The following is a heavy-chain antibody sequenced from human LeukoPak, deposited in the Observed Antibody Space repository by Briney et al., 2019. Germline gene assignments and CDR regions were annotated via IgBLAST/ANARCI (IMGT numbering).Heavy chain of an antibody. CDR1: GGSISSSSYY. D-gene: IGHD3-10*01. Sequence: SETLSLTCTVSGGSISSSSYYWGWIRQPPGKGLEWIGSIYYSGSTYYNPSLKSRVTISVDTSKNQFSLKLSSVTAADTAVYYCARDEYGSGSYYHDYWGQGTLVTVSS. CDR3: ARDEYGSGSYYHDY. V-gene: IGHV4-39*07. CDR2: IYYSGST. J-gene: IGHJ4*02.